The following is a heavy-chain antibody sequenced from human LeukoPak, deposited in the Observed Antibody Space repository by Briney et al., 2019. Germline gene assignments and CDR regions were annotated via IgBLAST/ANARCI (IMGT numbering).Heavy chain of an antibody. J-gene: IGHJ3*02. Sequence: ASVKVSCKASGYTFTNHYMHWVRQAPAQGLEWMGIINPNGGSTTYAQKFQGRVTMTRDTSTSTVYMELTSLMSEDTAVYYCASRSKVTYAIFGVVIPSDDAFDIWGQGTMVTVSS. CDR2: INPNGGST. D-gene: IGHD3-3*01. CDR1: GYTFTNHY. V-gene: IGHV1-46*01. CDR3: ASRSKVTYAIFGVVIPSDDAFDI.